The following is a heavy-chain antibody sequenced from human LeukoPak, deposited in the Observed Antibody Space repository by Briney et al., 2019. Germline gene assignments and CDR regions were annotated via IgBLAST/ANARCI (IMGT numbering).Heavy chain of an antibody. Sequence: GGCLRLSCAASGFTFSSHAMRWVRQAQGKGLGWVSAISGSGGATSYADSVKGRFTISRDNSKSTLYVQMNILEAEDTAVYYCAIVVAARQGTIDPWGQGTLVTISS. CDR2: ISGSGGAT. D-gene: IGHD6-6*01. V-gene: IGHV3-23*01. CDR3: AIVVAARQGTIDP. CDR1: GFTFSSHA. J-gene: IGHJ5*02.